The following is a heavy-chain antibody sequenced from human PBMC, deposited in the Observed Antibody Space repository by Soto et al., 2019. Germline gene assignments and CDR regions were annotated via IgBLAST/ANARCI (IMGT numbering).Heavy chain of an antibody. V-gene: IGHV1-69*01. CDR1: GGTFSSYA. D-gene: IGHD6-6*01. Sequence: QVQLVQSGAEVKKPGSSVKVSCKASGGTFSSYAISWVRQAPGQGLEWMGGIIPIFGTANYAQKFQGRVTITADESTSTAYMELSSLRSEDTAVYYCAGRIAARPGSGNYYYGMDVWGQGTTATVSS. CDR2: IIPIFGTA. CDR3: AGRIAARPGSGNYYYGMDV. J-gene: IGHJ6*02.